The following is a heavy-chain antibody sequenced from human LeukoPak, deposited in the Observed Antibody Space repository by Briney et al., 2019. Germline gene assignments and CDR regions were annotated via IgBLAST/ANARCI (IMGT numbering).Heavy chain of an antibody. J-gene: IGHJ6*02. CDR1: GFTFSSYG. V-gene: IGHV3-33*01. CDR3: ARDEDDYYDSSGYYCRYYYGMDV. CDR2: IWYDGSNK. D-gene: IGHD3-22*01. Sequence: PGGSLRLSCAASGFTFSSYGMHWVRQAPGKGLEWVAVIWYDGSNKYYADSVKGRFTISRDNSKNTLYLQMNSLRAEDTAVYYCARDEDDYYDSSGYYCRYYYGMDVGGQRTTVTVSS.